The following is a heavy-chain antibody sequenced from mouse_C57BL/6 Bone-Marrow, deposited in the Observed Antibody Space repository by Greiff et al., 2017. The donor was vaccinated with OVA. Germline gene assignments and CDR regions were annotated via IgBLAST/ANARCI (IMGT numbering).Heavy chain of an antibody. CDR2: ISSGSSTI. J-gene: IGHJ2*01. CDR1: GFTFSDYG. V-gene: IGHV5-17*01. D-gene: IGHD1-1*01. CDR3: ARDYYYGSRGSYFDY. Sequence: EVQLQESGGGLVKPGGSLKLSCAASGFTFSDYGMHWVRQAPEKGLEWVAYISSGSSTIYYADTVKGRFTISRDNAKNTLFLQMTSLRSEDTAMYYCARDYYYGSRGSYFDYWGQGTTLTVSS.